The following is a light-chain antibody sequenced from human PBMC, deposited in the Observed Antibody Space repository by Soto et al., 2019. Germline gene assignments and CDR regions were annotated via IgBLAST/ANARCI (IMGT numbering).Light chain of an antibody. CDR1: SSNIGSNT. V-gene: IGLV1-44*01. Sequence: QSLLTHHPSSSGTPGQRVTISCSGSSSNIGSNTVNWYQQLPGTAPKFLIYSNNQRPSGVPDRFSGSKSGTSASLAISGLQSEDEADYYCAAWDDSLNGLYVFGTGTKVTVL. J-gene: IGLJ1*01. CDR3: AAWDDSLNGLYV. CDR2: SNN.